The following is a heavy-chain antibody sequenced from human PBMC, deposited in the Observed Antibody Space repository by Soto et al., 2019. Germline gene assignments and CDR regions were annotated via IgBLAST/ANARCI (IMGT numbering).Heavy chain of an antibody. CDR2: RWYDGSNK. D-gene: IGHD2-2*01. CDR3: ARDHYLGPAASVNYGMDV. CDR1: GFTFSSYG. J-gene: IGHJ6*02. Sequence: QVQLVESGGGVVQPGRSLRLSCAASGFTFSSYGMHWVRQAPGKGLEWVAVRWYDGSNKYYADSVKGRFTISRDNAKNTLYLQMNSLRAEDTAVYYCARDHYLGPAASVNYGMDVWGQGTTVTVSS. V-gene: IGHV3-33*01.